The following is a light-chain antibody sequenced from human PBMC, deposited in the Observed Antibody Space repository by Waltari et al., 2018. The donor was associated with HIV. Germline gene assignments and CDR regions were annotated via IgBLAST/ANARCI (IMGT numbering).Light chain of an antibody. CDR3: QQSGSSPFT. J-gene: IGKJ3*01. V-gene: IGKV3-20*01. CDR2: GAT. CDR1: QSVTSNY. Sequence: EIVLTQSPGTLSLSQGEGATLSCRASQSVTSNYLAWYQQKPGQPPRLLIYGATSRATGIPDRFSGSGSGTDFTLTISRLEPEDFAVYYCQQSGSSPFTFGPGTKVDIK.